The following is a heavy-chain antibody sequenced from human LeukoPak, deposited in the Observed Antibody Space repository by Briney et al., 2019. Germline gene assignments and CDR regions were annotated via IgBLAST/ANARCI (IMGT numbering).Heavy chain of an antibody. V-gene: IGHV4-4*07. J-gene: IGHJ4*02. D-gene: IGHD2-2*01. CDR1: GGSISSYY. CDR3: ARAIVVVPAAMSRGKKFDY. CDR2: IYSSGST. Sequence: PSETLSLTCTVSGGSISSYYWSWIRQPAGKGLEWIGRIYSSGSTNYNPSLKTRVTMSVDTSKNQFSLKLSSVTAADTAVYYCARAIVVVPAAMSRGKKFDYWGQGTLVTVSS.